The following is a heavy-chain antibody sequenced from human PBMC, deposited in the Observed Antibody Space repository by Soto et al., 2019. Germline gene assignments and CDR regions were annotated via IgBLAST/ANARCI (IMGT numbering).Heavy chain of an antibody. D-gene: IGHD5-12*01. J-gene: IGHJ4*02. Sequence: PGGSLRLSCAASGFTFSSYAMHWVRQAPGKGLEWVAVISYDGSNKYYADSVKGRFTISRDNSKNTLYLQMNSLRAEDTAVYYCASPKMATITRGLYVDYWGQGPVVNGSS. CDR3: ASPKMATITRGLYVDY. CDR2: ISYDGSNK. CDR1: GFTFSSYA. V-gene: IGHV3-30-3*01.